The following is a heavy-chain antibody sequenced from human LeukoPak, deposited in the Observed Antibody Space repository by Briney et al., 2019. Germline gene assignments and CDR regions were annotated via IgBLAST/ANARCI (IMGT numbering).Heavy chain of an antibody. J-gene: IGHJ4*02. V-gene: IGHV3-23*01. CDR3: ARDSNYYDSSGESYYFDY. CDR2: ISGSGGST. D-gene: IGHD3-22*01. Sequence: GGSLRLSCAASGFTFSSYGMSWVRQAPGKGLEWVLAISGSGGSTYYADSVKGRFTISRDNSKNTLYLQMSRLRAEDTAVYYCARDSNYYDSSGESYYFDYWGQGTLVTVSS. CDR1: GFTFSSYG.